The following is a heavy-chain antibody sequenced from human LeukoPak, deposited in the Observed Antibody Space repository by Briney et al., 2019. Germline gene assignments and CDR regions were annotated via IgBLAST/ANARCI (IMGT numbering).Heavy chain of an antibody. V-gene: IGHV3-21*01. J-gene: IGHJ4*02. Sequence: PGGSLRLSCAASGFTLRSCWVSWVRPAPGEGREGVLSICSCRTYIHHAASVKGPFNISRDNAKTPLYLELKPPRARDTAVYYCAKRFDYWGQGNLVTVSS. CDR1: GFTLRSCW. CDR3: AKRFDY. CDR2: ICSCRTYI.